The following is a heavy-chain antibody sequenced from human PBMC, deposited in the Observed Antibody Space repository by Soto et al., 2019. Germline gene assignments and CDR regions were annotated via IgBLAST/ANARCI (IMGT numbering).Heavy chain of an antibody. D-gene: IGHD6-13*01. J-gene: IGHJ4*02. CDR3: ARGIAAADYFDY. CDR1: GFTFSSYA. V-gene: IGHV3-30-3*01. Sequence: GGSLRLSCAASGFTFSSYAMHWVRQAPGKGLEWVAVISYDGSNKNYADSVKGRFTISRDNSKNTLYLQMNSLRAEDTAVYYCARGIAAADYFDYWGQGTLVTVSS. CDR2: ISYDGSNK.